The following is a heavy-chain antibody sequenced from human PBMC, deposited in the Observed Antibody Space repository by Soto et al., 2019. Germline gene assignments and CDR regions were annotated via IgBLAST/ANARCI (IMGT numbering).Heavy chain of an antibody. Sequence: QVQLQESGPGLVKPSETLSLTCTVSGASIRSNYWSWIRQSPGKSPEWIGYIFYSGTTKYNPSFKNRVTISLDTSQKQLSMMLSSVTAADTAIYYCARIQGAYYDVLTGFPRVVMDVWGQGTTVTVSS. CDR1: GASIRSNY. V-gene: IGHV4-59*01. J-gene: IGHJ6*02. CDR3: ARIQGAYYDVLTGFPRVVMDV. D-gene: IGHD3-9*01. CDR2: IFYSGTT.